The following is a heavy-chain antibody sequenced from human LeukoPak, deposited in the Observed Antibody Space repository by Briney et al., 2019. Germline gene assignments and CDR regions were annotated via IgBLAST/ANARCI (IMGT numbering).Heavy chain of an antibody. CDR3: ARQEDYYDSSWYNWFDP. Sequence: GESLKISCKGSGYRFTSYWIGWVRQMPGKGLEWMGIIYPGDSDTRYSPSFQGQVTISADKSISTAYLQWSSLKASDTAMYYCARQEDYYDSSWYNWFDPWGQGTLVTVSS. CDR1: GYRFTSYW. D-gene: IGHD3-22*01. J-gene: IGHJ5*02. V-gene: IGHV5-51*01. CDR2: IYPGDSDT.